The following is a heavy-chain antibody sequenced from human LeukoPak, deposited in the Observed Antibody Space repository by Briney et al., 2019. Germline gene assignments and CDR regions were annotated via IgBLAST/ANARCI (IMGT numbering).Heavy chain of an antibody. CDR2: ISDGGGST. J-gene: IGHJ4*02. Sequence: QTGGSLRLSCAASGFTFSSFAMSWVRQAPGKGLEGLEWVSAISDGGGSTDYADSVKGRFTISRDNSKNTLYLQMNSLRAEDTAVYYCAKDQGYSSGPIDYWGQGTLVTVSS. CDR3: AKDQGYSSGPIDY. CDR1: GFTFSSFA. D-gene: IGHD6-25*01. V-gene: IGHV3-23*01.